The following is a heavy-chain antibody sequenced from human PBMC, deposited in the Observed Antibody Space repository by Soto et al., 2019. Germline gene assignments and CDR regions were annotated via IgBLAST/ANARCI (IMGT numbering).Heavy chain of an antibody. D-gene: IGHD6-13*01. Sequence: GGSLRLSCVASRFSFSSYGMNWVRQAPGKGLEWVSYISSSSSIIYYADSVKGRFTISRDNAKNSLYLQMNSLRAEDTAMYYCARDQPRSDSSNWYFYYWGQGTLVPVAS. CDR1: RFSFSSYG. CDR2: ISSSSSII. J-gene: IGHJ4*02. CDR3: ARDQPRSDSSNWYFYY. V-gene: IGHV3-48*01.